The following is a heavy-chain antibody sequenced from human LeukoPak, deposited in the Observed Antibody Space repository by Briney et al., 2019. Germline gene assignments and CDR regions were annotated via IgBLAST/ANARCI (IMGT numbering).Heavy chain of an antibody. J-gene: IGHJ6*02. V-gene: IGHV3-23*01. D-gene: IGHD6-13*01. CDR1: GFTFTNAW. Sequence: PGGSLRLSCAASGFTFTNAWMSWVRQAPGKGLEWVSVISGGGGSTYYADSVKGRFTISRDNSRNTLYLQMNSLRAEDSAVYYCAKDWYRGMDVWGQGTTVTVSS. CDR2: ISGGGGST. CDR3: AKDWYRGMDV.